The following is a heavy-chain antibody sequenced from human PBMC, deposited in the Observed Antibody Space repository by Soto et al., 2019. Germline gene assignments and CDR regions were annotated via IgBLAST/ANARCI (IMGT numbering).Heavy chain of an antibody. CDR3: ASSITMVQGVTDAYYYYYMYV. CDR1: GGTFSSYT. CDR2: IIPILGIA. D-gene: IGHD3-10*01. J-gene: IGHJ6*03. Sequence: QVQLVQSGAEVKKPGSSVKVSCKASGGTFSSYTISWVRQAPGQGLEWMGRIIPILGIANYAQKFQGRVTITADKSTSTAYTELSSLRSEDTAVYYCASSITMVQGVTDAYYYYYMYVCGKGTTVTVS. V-gene: IGHV1-69*02.